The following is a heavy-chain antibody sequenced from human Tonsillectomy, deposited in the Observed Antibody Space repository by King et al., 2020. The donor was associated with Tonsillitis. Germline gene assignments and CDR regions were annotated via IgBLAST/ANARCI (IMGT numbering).Heavy chain of an antibody. CDR3: AKWPVTPLITFDS. CDR1: GFTFRGYA. CDR2: ISGSGDNT. D-gene: IGHD3-16*01. V-gene: IGHV3-23*04. Sequence: EVQLVESGGGLAQPGGSLRLSCAASGFTFRGYAMSWVRHAPGKGLEWVSSISGSGDNTYYADSVKGRFTISRDNSKNTLFLQMNSLRAEDTAVYYCAKWPVTPLITFDSWGQGTRVTVSS. J-gene: IGHJ4*02.